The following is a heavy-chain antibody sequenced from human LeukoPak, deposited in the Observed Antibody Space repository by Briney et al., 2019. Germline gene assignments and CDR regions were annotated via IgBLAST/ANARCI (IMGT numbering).Heavy chain of an antibody. CDR1: GYTFTGYY. V-gene: IGHV1-2*02. J-gene: IGHJ4*02. CDR3: AREGGSIVRATHDY. CDR2: INPNSGGT. D-gene: IGHD1-26*01. Sequence: GASVKVSCKASGYTFTGYYMHWVRQAPGQGLEWMGWINPNSGGTNYAQKFQGRVTMTRDTSISTAYMELSRLRSDDRAVYYCAREGGSIVRATHDYWGQGTLVTVSS.